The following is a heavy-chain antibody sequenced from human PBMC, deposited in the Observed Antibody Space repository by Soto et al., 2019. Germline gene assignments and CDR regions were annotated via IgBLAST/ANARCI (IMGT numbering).Heavy chain of an antibody. D-gene: IGHD6-13*01. CDR1: GDSVSRNTTA. Sequence: SQTLSLTCAISGDSVSRNTTAWNWVRQSPSRGLEWLGRTYYRSQWYNDYAVSMRGRITINADTSKNQFSLHLNSVTPEDTAVYYCARQTSGWSYWGQGTLVTVSS. J-gene: IGHJ4*02. CDR2: TYYRSQWYN. CDR3: ARQTSGWSY. V-gene: IGHV6-1*01.